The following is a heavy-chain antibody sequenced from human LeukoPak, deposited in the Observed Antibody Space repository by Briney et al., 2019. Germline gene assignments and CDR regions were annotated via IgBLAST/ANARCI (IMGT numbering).Heavy chain of an antibody. V-gene: IGHV1-69*01. CDR1: GGAFSSYA. Sequence: SVKVSCKASGGAFSSYAISWVRQAPGQGLEWMGGIIPIFGTANYAQKFQGRVTITADESTSTGYMELSSLRSEDTAVYYCASKRGYSYGLDYWGQGTLVTVSS. CDR3: ASKRGYSYGLDY. J-gene: IGHJ4*02. D-gene: IGHD5-18*01. CDR2: IIPIFGTA.